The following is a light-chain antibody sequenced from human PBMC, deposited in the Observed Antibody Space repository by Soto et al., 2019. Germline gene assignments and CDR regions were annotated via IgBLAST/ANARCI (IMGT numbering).Light chain of an antibody. CDR2: KAS. CDR3: QKYNSYSEA. J-gene: IGKJ1*01. CDR1: QTISSW. V-gene: IGKV1-5*03. Sequence: DIQMTQSPSTLSGSVGDRVTITCRASQTISSWLAWYQQKPGKAPKLLIYKASTLKSGVPSRFSGSGSRTEFTVTISSLQPDDFETYYSQKYNSYSEAFGQGTKV.